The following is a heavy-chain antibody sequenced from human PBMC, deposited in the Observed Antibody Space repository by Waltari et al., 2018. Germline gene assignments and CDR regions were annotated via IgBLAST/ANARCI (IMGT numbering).Heavy chain of an antibody. CDR1: GETFSSWA. Sequence: QVQLVQSGAEGKTPGSSVKVSCKASGETFSSWAISWVRQAPGQGLAWMGRIIPIFVTSNYAQKFQGRVTITADKSTRTAYMELISLRSEDTAVYYCARVRGSVYSSDAFDIWGQGTMVTVSS. CDR2: IIPIFVTS. J-gene: IGHJ3*02. V-gene: IGHV1-69*08. D-gene: IGHD5-12*01. CDR3: ARVRGSVYSSDAFDI.